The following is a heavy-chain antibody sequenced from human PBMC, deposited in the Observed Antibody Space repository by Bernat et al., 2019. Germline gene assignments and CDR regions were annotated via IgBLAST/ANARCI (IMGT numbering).Heavy chain of an antibody. Sequence: QVQLVESGGGVVQPGGSLRLSCAASGFTFSSYGMHWVRQAPGKGLEWVAFIRYDGSNKYYADSVKGRFTISRDNSKNTLYLQMNSLRAEDTAVYYCAKDSSYMKVAGREEYDFDYWGQGTLVTVSS. V-gene: IGHV3-30*02. J-gene: IGHJ4*02. D-gene: IGHD6-19*01. CDR2: IRYDGSNK. CDR3: AKDSSYMKVAGREEYDFDY. CDR1: GFTFSSYG.